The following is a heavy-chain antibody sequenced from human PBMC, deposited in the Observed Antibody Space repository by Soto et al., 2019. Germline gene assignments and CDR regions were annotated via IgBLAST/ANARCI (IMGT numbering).Heavy chain of an antibody. CDR3: ARQDIVVVPAPYYYCGLDV. Sequence: PGWSLKISCKGSGYSFTSYWISWVRQMPGQXPEWLGRIDPSDSYTNYSPSFQGHVTISADKSISTAYLQWSSLKASDTAMYYCARQDIVVVPAPYYYCGLDVWGQGTTVTVSS. D-gene: IGHD2-2*01. CDR1: GYSFTSYW. J-gene: IGHJ6*02. V-gene: IGHV5-10-1*01. CDR2: IDPSDSYT.